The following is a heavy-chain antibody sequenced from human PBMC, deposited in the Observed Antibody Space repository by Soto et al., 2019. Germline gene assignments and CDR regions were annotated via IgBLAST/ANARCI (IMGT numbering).Heavy chain of an antibody. J-gene: IGHJ3*02. CDR1: GGSFSSSSYY. D-gene: IGHD2-8*01. CDR2: IYYSGST. Sequence: PSETLSLTCTVSGGSFSSSSYYWGWIRQPPGKGLEWIGSIYYSGSTYYNPSLKSRVTISVDTSKNQISLKLSSVTATDTAVYYCARHVAEMVAFDIWGQGTMVTVSS. CDR3: ARHVAEMVAFDI. V-gene: IGHV4-39*01.